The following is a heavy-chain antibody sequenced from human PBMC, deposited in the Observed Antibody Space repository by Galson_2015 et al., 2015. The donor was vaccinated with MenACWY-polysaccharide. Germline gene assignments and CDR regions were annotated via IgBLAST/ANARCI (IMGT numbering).Heavy chain of an antibody. Sequence: SLRLSCAASGFSFSIYFMHWVRQAPGKVWVSRINPDGSNPIYADSVKGRFTVSRDNSKNTLYLQMNSLRAEDTAVYYCARDLGYDILTGYYQYGMDVWGQGTTVTVSS. CDR2: INPDGSNP. D-gene: IGHD3-9*01. CDR3: ARDLGYDILTGYYQYGMDV. CDR1: GFSFSIYF. V-gene: IGHV3-74*01. J-gene: IGHJ6*02.